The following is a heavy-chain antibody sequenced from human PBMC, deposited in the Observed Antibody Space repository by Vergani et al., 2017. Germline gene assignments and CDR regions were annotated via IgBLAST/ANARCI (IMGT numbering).Heavy chain of an antibody. Sequence: QLQLQESGPGLVKPSETLSLTCTVSGGSISSYYLSWIRQPPGKGLEWIGYIYYSGSTNYNPSLKSRVTISADTSKNQFSLKLSSVTAADTAVYYCARVIGSGAYYDWYFDLWGRGTLVTVSS. CDR1: GGSISSYY. D-gene: IGHD3-22*01. J-gene: IGHJ2*01. CDR2: IYYSGST. CDR3: ARVIGSGAYYDWYFDL. V-gene: IGHV4-59*01.